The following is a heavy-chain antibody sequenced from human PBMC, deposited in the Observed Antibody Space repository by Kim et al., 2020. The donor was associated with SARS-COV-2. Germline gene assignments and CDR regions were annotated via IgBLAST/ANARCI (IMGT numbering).Heavy chain of an antibody. Sequence: ADSVKCRFTSSKDDSKNTLYLQMNSRRAEDTALYYCARVGCSGGSCPIDYWGQGTLVTVSS. J-gene: IGHJ4*02. V-gene: IGHV3-30*07. D-gene: IGHD2-15*01. CDR3: ARVGCSGGSCPIDY.